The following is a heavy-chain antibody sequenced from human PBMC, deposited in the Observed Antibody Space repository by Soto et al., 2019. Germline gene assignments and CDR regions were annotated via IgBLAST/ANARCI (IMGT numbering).Heavy chain of an antibody. CDR1: GFTFSTYA. Sequence: LRLSCVASGFTFSTYAMSWVRQAPGKGLEWVSASIGGGDTTYYANSVKGRFTISRDNSKNMLFLQMNSLRVEDTAVYYCAKDSTTYYGYFHYWGQGTLVTVSS. D-gene: IGHD3-10*01. J-gene: IGHJ4*02. CDR3: AKDSTTYYGYFHY. V-gene: IGHV3-23*01. CDR2: SIGGGDTT.